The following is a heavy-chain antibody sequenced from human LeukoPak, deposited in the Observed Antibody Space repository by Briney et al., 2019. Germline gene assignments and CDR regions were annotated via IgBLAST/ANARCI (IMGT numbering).Heavy chain of an antibody. D-gene: IGHD3-10*01. Sequence: GASVKVSCKASGYTFTGYYMHWVRQAPGQGLGWMGWINPNSGGTNYAQKFQGWVTMTRDTSISTAYMELRSLRSDDTAVYYCARDRAVRGVIIGGYWGQGTLVTVSS. CDR1: GYTFTGYY. J-gene: IGHJ4*02. V-gene: IGHV1-2*04. CDR3: ARDRAVRGVIIGGY. CDR2: INPNSGGT.